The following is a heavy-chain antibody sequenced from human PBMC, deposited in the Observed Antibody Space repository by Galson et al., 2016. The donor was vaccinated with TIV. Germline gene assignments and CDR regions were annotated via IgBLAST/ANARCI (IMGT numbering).Heavy chain of an antibody. CDR1: GLTVSDNY. Sequence: SLRLSCAASGLTVSDNYMTWVRRAPGKGLEWVSMIYSGGGTSYADSVRGRFTTSRDNSKNTVYLQMNRLRPEDTAVYYCARERRHCGNECYLYYYYGTDVWGQGTTVTVSS. D-gene: IGHD2-21*01. V-gene: IGHV3-66*02. CDR2: IYSGGGT. CDR3: ARERRHCGNECYLYYYYGTDV. J-gene: IGHJ6*02.